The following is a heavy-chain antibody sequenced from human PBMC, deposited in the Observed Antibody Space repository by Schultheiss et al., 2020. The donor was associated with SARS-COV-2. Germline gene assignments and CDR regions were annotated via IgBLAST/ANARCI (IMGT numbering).Heavy chain of an antibody. CDR3: GRGGSGRALMDV. CDR2: IHYSGGT. J-gene: IGHJ6*03. D-gene: IGHD3-10*01. V-gene: IGHV4-59*01. CDR1: GASISSYY. Sequence: GSLRLSCTVSGASISSYYWTWIRQSPEKGLEWIGYIHYSGGTDSNPSLKSRVTISVDTSKNQFSLKLSSVTAADTAVYYCGRGGSGRALMDVWGKGTTVTVSS.